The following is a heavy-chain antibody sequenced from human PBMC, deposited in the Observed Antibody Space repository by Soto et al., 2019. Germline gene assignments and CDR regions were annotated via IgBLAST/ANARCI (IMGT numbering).Heavy chain of an antibody. D-gene: IGHD3-10*01. CDR1: GFTFSSYG. Sequence: QVQLVESGGGVVQPGRSLSLSCAASGFTFSSYGIHWVRQAPGKGLEWVAVIWYDGSNKYYADSVTGRFTISRDNSKNTLYLQMNSLRAEDTAVYYCARDVLVRGIKYHGMDVWGQGTTVTVSS. CDR2: IWYDGSNK. V-gene: IGHV3-33*01. CDR3: ARDVLVRGIKYHGMDV. J-gene: IGHJ6*02.